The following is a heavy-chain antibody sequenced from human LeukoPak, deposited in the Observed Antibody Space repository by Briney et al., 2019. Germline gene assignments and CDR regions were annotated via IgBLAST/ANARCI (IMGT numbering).Heavy chain of an antibody. J-gene: IGHJ5*02. Sequence: SETLSLTCTVSGGSISSYYWSWIRQPPGKGLEWNGYIYYSGSTYYNPSLKSRVTISVDTSKNQFSLKLSSVTAADTAVYYCARGGCSSTSCYKTQNWFDPWGQGTLVTVSS. CDR1: GGSISSYY. CDR2: IYYSGST. V-gene: IGHV4-59*08. CDR3: ARGGCSSTSCYKTQNWFDP. D-gene: IGHD2-2*01.